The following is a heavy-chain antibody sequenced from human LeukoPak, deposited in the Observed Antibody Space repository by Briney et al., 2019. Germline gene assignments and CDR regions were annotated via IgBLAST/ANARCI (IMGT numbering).Heavy chain of an antibody. V-gene: IGHV1-2*02. CDR1: GYTFTGYY. Sequence: ASVKVSCKASGYTFTGYYMHWVRQAPGQGLEWMGWINPNSVGTNYAQTFQGRVTMTRDTSISTAYMQLSRLRSDDTAVYYFSGGSSTTVVKEWGQRTVISVSS. CDR3: SGGSSTTVVKE. D-gene: IGHD4-23*01. J-gene: IGHJ4*02. CDR2: INPNSVGT.